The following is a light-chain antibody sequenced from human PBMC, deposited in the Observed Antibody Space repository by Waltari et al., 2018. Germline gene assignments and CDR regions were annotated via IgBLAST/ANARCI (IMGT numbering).Light chain of an antibody. Sequence: EIVVTQSPATLSLSPGERAPLSCRASENVDTNIAWYQQKPGQPPRLSISGAATRATDIPPRFSGSGSGTEFTLSIISLQSEDFAVYYCHQYKNWPPWTFGQGTKVEIK. J-gene: IGKJ1*01. CDR2: GAA. CDR1: ENVDTN. CDR3: HQYKNWPPWT. V-gene: IGKV3-15*01.